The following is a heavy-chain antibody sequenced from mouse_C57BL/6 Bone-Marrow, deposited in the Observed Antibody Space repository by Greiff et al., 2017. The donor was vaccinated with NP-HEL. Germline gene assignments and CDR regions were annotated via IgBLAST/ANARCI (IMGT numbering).Heavy chain of an antibody. CDR2: IRSKSNNYAT. Sequence: EVQLVESGGGLVQPKGSLKLSCAASGFSFNTYAMNWVRQAPGKGLEWVARIRSKSNNYATYYADSVKDRFTISRDDSESMLYLQMNNLKTEDTAMYYCVRGLGQGFAYWGQGTLVTVSA. CDR1: GFSFNTYA. V-gene: IGHV10-1*01. CDR3: VRGLGQGFAY. D-gene: IGHD4-1*01. J-gene: IGHJ3*01.